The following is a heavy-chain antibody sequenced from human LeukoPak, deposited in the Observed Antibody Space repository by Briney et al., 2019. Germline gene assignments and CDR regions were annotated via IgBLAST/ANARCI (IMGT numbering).Heavy chain of an antibody. V-gene: IGHV3-33*01. CDR2: IWYDGSNK. CDR3: ARENSSGWYIYYFDY. CDR1: GFTFSSYG. Sequence: GGSLRLSCAAPGFTFSSYGMHWVRQAPGKGLEWVAVIWYDGSNKYYADSVKGRFTISRDNSKNTLYLQMNSLRAEDTAVYYCARENSSGWYIYYFDYWGQGTLVTVSS. J-gene: IGHJ4*02. D-gene: IGHD6-19*01.